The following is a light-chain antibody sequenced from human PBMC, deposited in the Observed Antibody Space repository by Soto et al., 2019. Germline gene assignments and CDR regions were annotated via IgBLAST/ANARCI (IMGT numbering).Light chain of an antibody. CDR2: DAS. Sequence: EMVMTQSPATLSVSPGERATLSCRASQSVSSNLAWYQHKPGQAPRLLIYDASTRATRIPARFSGSGSGTEFSLTIGSLQSEDFAVYYCQQYNNLPPWTFGQGTMLQIK. V-gene: IGKV3-15*01. CDR3: QQYNNLPPWT. J-gene: IGKJ1*01. CDR1: QSVSSN.